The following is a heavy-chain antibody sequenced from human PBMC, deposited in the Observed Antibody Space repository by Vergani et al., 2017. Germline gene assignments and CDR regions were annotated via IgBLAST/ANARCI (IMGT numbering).Heavy chain of an antibody. CDR3: GKDSIIGGLDY. D-gene: IGHD3-10*01. CDR2: ISWDGGST. V-gene: IGHV3-43*01. J-gene: IGHJ4*02. Sequence: EVQLVESGGVVVQPGGSLSLSCAASGFTFDDYTMNWVRQAPGKGLEWVSLISWDGGSTYYADPVKGRFTISRANSKNSLYLQMNRLRTEDTALYYCGKDSIIGGLDYWGQGTLVTVSS. CDR1: GFTFDDYT.